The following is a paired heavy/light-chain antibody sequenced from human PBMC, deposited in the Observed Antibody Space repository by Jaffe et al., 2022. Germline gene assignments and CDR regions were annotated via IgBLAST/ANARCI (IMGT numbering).Light chain of an antibody. V-gene: IGKV4-1*01. Sequence: DIVMTQSPDSLAVSLGERATINCKSSQSVLYSSNNKNYLAWYQQKPGQPPKLLIYWASTRESGVPDRFSGSGSGTDFTLTISSLQAEDVALYYCHQYFSFPLTFGGGTKVEIK. J-gene: IGKJ4*01. CDR3: HQYFSFPLT. CDR1: QSVLYSSNNKNY. CDR2: WAS.
Heavy chain of an antibody. J-gene: IGHJ4*02. Sequence: QVQLVESGGGVVQPGGSLRLSCAASGFTFSNYGMHWVRQAPGKGLEWVAFIRFDGNSRYNEDSVKGRFTISRDDSTNTLYLQMNNLRAEDTAVYYCAQGEDKSRGSGYDFFDYWGQGTLVTVSS. CDR1: GFTFSNYG. D-gene: IGHD5-12*01. CDR3: AQGEDKSRGSGYDFFDY. CDR2: IRFDGNSR. V-gene: IGHV3-30*02.